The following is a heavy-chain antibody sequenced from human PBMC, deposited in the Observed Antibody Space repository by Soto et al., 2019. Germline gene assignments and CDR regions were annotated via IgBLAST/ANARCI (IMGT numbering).Heavy chain of an antibody. CDR2: ISGSGGGT. J-gene: IGHJ6*03. D-gene: IGHD6-6*01. CDR3: ARRARPDFYYMDV. CDR1: GFTFSSYA. V-gene: IGHV3-23*01. Sequence: GGSLRLSCAASGFTFSSYAMSWVRQAPGKGLEWVSGISGSGGGTYYANSVKGRFTISRDNSKNTVYLQMGSLRPEDMAVYYCARRARPDFYYMDVWGKGTTVTVSS.